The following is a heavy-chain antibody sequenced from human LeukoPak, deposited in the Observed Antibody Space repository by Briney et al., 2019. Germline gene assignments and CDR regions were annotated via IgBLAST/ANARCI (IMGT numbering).Heavy chain of an antibody. CDR3: ARGGRFLEWLLSDY. CDR2: IKQDGSEK. V-gene: IGHV3-7*03. J-gene: IGHJ4*02. Sequence: GGSLRLSCAASGFTFSSYWMSWVRQAPGKGLEWVANIKQDGSEKYYVDSVKGRFTISRDNAKNSLYLQMNSLRAEDTAVYYCARGGRFLEWLLSDYWGRGTLVTVSS. D-gene: IGHD3-3*01. CDR1: GFTFSSYW.